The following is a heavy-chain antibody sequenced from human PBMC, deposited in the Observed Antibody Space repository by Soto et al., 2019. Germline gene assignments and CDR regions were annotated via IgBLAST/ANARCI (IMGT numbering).Heavy chain of an antibody. D-gene: IGHD1-1*01. V-gene: IGHV3-21*01. CDR1: GFTFSSYS. J-gene: IGHJ4*02. CDR2: ISSSSSYI. Sequence: PGGSLRLSCAASGFTFSSYSMNWVRQAPGKGLEWVSSISSSSSYIYYADSVKGRFTISRDNAKNSLYLQMNSLRAEDTAVYYCAGEAGEQLERREFDYWGQGTLVTVSS. CDR3: AGEAGEQLERREFDY.